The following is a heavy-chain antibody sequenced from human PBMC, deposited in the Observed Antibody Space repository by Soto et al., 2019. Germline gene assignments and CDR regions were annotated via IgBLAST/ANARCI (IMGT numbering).Heavy chain of an antibody. Sequence: SETLSLTCSVSGGSINSYWWSWIRQPAGKGLEWIGRVYSSGTTDYNPSLNSRATMSVETSKNQFSLKLSSVTAAGTAVYYCARDIGSYAYGEGYWGQGIQVTVSS. D-gene: IGHD3-10*01. CDR2: VYSSGTT. CDR1: GGSINSYW. CDR3: ARDIGSYAYGEGY. V-gene: IGHV4-4*07. J-gene: IGHJ4*02.